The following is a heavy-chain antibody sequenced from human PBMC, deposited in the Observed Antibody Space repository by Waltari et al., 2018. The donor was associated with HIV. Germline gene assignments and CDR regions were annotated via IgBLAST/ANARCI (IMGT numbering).Heavy chain of an antibody. Sequence: DVQLVESGGGLVKPGGSLRLSCAGSGFTLSNDWMNWARQAPGKGREWVGRIKSKPDGGTIDYVAPVKGRFTISRDDSKNTVYLQMNSLIIEDTALYYCATGGYGLDYWGQGTLVTVSS. V-gene: IGHV3-15*01. J-gene: IGHJ4*02. CDR3: ATGGYGLDY. CDR2: IKSKPDGGTI. D-gene: IGHD5-18*01. CDR1: GFTLSNDW.